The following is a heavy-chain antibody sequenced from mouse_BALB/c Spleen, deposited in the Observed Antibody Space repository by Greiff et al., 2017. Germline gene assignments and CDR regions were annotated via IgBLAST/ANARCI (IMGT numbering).Heavy chain of an antibody. V-gene: IGHV5-6-5*01. J-gene: IGHJ4*01. Sequence: EVKLMESGGGLVKPGGSLKLSCAASGFAFSSYDMSWVRQTPEKRLEWVASISSGGSTYYPDSVKGRFTISRDNARNILYLQMSSLRSEDTAMYYCARGEGGPMDYWGQGTSVTVSS. CDR2: ISSGGST. CDR1: GFAFSSYD. CDR3: ARGEGGPMDY.